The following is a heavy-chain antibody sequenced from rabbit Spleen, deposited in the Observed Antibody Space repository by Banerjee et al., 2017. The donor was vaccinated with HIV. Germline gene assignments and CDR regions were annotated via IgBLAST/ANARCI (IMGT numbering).Heavy chain of an antibody. D-gene: IGHD1-1*01. CDR2: IATGSGSA. Sequence: QSLEESGGDMVKPGASLTLTCKASGFTFSSGQYMCWVRQARGKGLEWIGCIATGSGSAYYASWAKGRFTISKTSSTTVTLQMTSLTAADTATYFCARDTSSSFSSYGMDLWGPGTLVTVS. CDR1: GFTFSSGQY. V-gene: IGHV1S40*01. J-gene: IGHJ6*01. CDR3: ARDTSSSFSSYGMDL.